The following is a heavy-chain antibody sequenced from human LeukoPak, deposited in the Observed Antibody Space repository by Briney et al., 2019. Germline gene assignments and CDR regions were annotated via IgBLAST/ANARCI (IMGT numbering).Heavy chain of an antibody. Sequence: GGSLRLSCAASGLTFSSSAMSWVRQAPGKGLEWVSNISGSGSGGSTYYADSVKGRFTISRDNSKNTLYLQMNSLRAEDTAVYYCAKSGYNRFDYWGQGTLVTVSS. V-gene: IGHV3-23*01. D-gene: IGHD5-24*01. J-gene: IGHJ4*02. CDR3: AKSGYNRFDY. CDR2: ISGSGSGGST. CDR1: GLTFSSSA.